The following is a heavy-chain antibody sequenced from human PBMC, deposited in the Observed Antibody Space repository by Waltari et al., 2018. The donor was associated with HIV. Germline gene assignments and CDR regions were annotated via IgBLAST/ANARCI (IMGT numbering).Heavy chain of an antibody. J-gene: IGHJ4*02. CDR1: GFTFGGYG. Sequence: EVHLVESGGGLVQPGRSLRLSCTASGFTFGGYGISWYRQAPGKGLEWLSLIRGKAFRGSTEYAASVKGRVTVSRDDSKSIAYLQINSLKTEDTAVYYCTRSLLATANLWSGGYWGQGALVTVSS. CDR3: TRSLLATANLWSGGY. CDR2: IRGKAFRGST. D-gene: IGHD2-21*02. V-gene: IGHV3-49*03.